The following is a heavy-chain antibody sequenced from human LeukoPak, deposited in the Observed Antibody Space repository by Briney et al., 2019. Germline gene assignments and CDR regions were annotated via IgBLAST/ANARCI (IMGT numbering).Heavy chain of an antibody. D-gene: IGHD2-21*02. CDR3: ARDLFAGDRCQFDP. CDR2: ISSSGSTI. CDR1: GFTFSDYY. Sequence: GGSLRLSCAASGFTFSDYYMSWNRQAPGKGLEWVSYISSSGSTIYYADSVKGRFTISRDNAKNSLYLQMNSLRAEDTAVYYCARDLFAGDRCQFDPWGQGTLVTVSS. J-gene: IGHJ5*02. V-gene: IGHV3-11*01.